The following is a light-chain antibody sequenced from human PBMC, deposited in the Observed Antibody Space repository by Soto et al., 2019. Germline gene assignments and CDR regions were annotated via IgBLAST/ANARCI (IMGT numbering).Light chain of an antibody. CDR1: QSVSSNY. V-gene: IGKV3-20*01. CDR2: GAS. J-gene: IGKJ1*01. CDR3: QQYGSSPRT. Sequence: DIVLTQSPGTLSLSPGEGATLSCRASQSVSSNYLAWYQQRPGQAPRLLIYGASSRATGIPDRFSGGGSGTDFTLTISRLEPEDFAVYYCQQYGSSPRTCGQGTKVEIK.